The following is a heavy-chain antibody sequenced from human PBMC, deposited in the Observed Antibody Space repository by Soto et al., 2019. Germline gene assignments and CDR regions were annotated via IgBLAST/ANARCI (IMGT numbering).Heavy chain of an antibody. CDR2: ISGSGGST. J-gene: IGHJ4*02. Sequence: GGSLRLSCAASGFTFSSYAMSWVRQAPGKGLEWVSAISGSGGSTYYADSVKGRFTISRDNSKNTLYLQMNSLRAEDTAVYYCAKGSHRVVLMVYAAFDYWGQGTLVTAPQ. V-gene: IGHV3-23*01. D-gene: IGHD2-8*01. CDR3: AKGSHRVVLMVYAAFDY. CDR1: GFTFSSYA.